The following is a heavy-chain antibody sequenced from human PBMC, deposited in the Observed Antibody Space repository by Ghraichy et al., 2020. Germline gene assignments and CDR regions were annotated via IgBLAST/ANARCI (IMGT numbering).Heavy chain of an antibody. J-gene: IGHJ6*02. CDR3: ARDVVPSATKYGLDV. Sequence: SETLSLTCTVSGGSISSYYWNWIRQPPGKGLEWIGYIYYSGSTNYNSSLKSRVTISVDPSKNQFSLKLSSVTAADTAVYYCARDVVPSATKYGLDVCGQGTTVTVSS. CDR1: GGSISSYY. D-gene: IGHD2-2*01. V-gene: IGHV4-59*01. CDR2: IYYSGST.